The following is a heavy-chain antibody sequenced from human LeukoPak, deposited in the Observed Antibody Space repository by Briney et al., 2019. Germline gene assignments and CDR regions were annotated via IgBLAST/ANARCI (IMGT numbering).Heavy chain of an antibody. J-gene: IGHJ4*02. V-gene: IGHV3-7*01. CDR3: ARTRLSSDC. D-gene: IGHD2/OR15-2a*01. Sequence: GGSLRLSCAASGFTFSSYWMTWVRQAPGKGLEWVASIKQDGSDKNYVDSAKGRFTISRDNAKNSLYLQMNSLRDEDTAVYYCARTRLSSDCWGQGTLVTVSS. CDR2: IKQDGSDK. CDR1: GFTFSSYW.